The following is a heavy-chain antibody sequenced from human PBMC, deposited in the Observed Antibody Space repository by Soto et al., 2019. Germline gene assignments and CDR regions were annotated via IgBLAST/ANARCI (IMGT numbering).Heavy chain of an antibody. CDR1: GYTFTSYD. V-gene: IGHV1-8*01. CDR2: MNPNSGNT. J-gene: IGHJ4*02. D-gene: IGHD3-22*01. Sequence: QVQLVQSGAEVKKPGASVKVSCKASGYTFTSYDINWVRQATGQGLEWMGWMNPNSGNTGYAQKFQGRVTMTRNTSISTAYMELSSLRSEDTAVYYCARGWHDDSSGYYYYFDYWGQGTLVTVSS. CDR3: ARGWHDDSSGYYYYFDY.